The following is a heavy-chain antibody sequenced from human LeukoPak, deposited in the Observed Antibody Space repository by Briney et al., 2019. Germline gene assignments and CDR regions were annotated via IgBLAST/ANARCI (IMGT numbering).Heavy chain of an antibody. CDR1: GYTFTSYG. Sequence: ASVNVSCKASGYTFTSYGISWVRQAPGQGLEWMGWISAYNGNTNYAQKLQGRVTMTTDTSTSTAYMELRSLRSDDTAVYYCAVVVVAATQFWFDPWGQGTLVTVSS. V-gene: IGHV1-18*01. CDR2: ISAYNGNT. J-gene: IGHJ5*02. CDR3: AVVVVAATQFWFDP. D-gene: IGHD2-15*01.